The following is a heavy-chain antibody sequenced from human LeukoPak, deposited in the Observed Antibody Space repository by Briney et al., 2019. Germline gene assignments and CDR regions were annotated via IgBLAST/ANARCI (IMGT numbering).Heavy chain of an antibody. D-gene: IGHD3-10*01. Sequence: GGSLRLSCAASGFTFDDYGMSWVRQAPGKGLEWVSGINWNGGSTGYADSVKGRFTISRDNAKNSLYLQMNSLRAEDTAVYYWSKGLGPMAPLFWGQGTLVTGSS. CDR2: INWNGGST. V-gene: IGHV3-20*04. CDR3: SKGLGPMAPLF. CDR1: GFTFDDYG. J-gene: IGHJ4*02.